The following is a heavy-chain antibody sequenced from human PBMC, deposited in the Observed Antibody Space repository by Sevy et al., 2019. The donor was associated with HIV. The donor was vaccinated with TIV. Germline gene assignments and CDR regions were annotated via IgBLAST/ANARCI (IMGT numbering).Heavy chain of an antibody. CDR3: ARGPPPFYGMDV. J-gene: IGHJ6*02. Sequence: GGSLRLSCAASGFTFSSYNMNWVRQAPGKRLEWVSSITSTSDYIYYADSLKGRCTISRDNAKTLLYLQMNSLRAEDTAVYYCARGPPPFYGMDVWGQGTTVTVSS. V-gene: IGHV3-21*06. CDR2: ITSTSDYI. CDR1: GFTFSSYN.